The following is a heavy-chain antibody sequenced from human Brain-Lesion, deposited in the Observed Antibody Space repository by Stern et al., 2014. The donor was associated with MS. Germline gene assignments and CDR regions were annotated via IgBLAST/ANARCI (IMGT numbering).Heavy chain of an antibody. CDR3: ARGRVVPGFQYYATDV. J-gene: IGHJ6*02. CDR1: GGSISSGGYY. D-gene: IGHD2-2*01. Sequence: VQLVESGPGLVKPSQTLSLSCTVSGGSISSGGYYWSWIRQPAGKGLEWIGRIFNSGSPSYNPPLKGRVTISIAPSKTQFSLRLTSMTAADTAVYYCARGRVVPGFQYYATDVWGQGTTVIVSS. V-gene: IGHV4-61*02. CDR2: IFNSGSP.